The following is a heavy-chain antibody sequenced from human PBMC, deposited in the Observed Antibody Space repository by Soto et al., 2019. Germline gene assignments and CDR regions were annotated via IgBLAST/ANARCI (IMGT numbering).Heavy chain of an antibody. CDR1: GFTFSSYA. V-gene: IGHV3-64*01. D-gene: IGHD2-2*01. Sequence: EVQLVESGGGLVQPGGSLRLYCAASGFTFSSYAMHWVRQAPGKGLEYVSAISSNGGSTYYANSVKGRFTISRDNSKNTLYLQMGSLRAEDMAVYYCARDVSVVVPAAMDLYYYYYMDVWGKGTTVTVSS. CDR2: ISSNGGST. CDR3: ARDVSVVVPAAMDLYYYYYMDV. J-gene: IGHJ6*03.